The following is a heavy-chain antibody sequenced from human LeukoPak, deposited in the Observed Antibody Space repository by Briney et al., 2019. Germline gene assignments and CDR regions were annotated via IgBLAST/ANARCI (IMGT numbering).Heavy chain of an antibody. Sequence: SGTLSLTCTVSGGSINNYYWKWIRQPPGKGLEWIGYISYHGNTNYSPSLESRVTMSVDASKNQFSLRLRSVTAADTAVYYCARAGSSGWYGEYWGQGALVTVSS. CDR2: ISYHGNT. D-gene: IGHD6-19*01. V-gene: IGHV4-59*01. CDR3: ARAGSSGWYGEY. CDR1: GGSINNYY. J-gene: IGHJ4*02.